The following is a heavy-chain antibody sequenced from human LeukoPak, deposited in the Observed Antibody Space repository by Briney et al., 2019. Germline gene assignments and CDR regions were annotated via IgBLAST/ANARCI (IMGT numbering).Heavy chain of an antibody. CDR3: ARGPGRYGSGTYEYDY. D-gene: IGHD3-10*01. CDR2: IYYSGST. Sequence: SETLSLTCTVSGGSISTYYWSWIRQLPGKGLEWIGYIYYSGSTNYNPSLKSRVTISVDTSNNQFSLKLSSVTAADTALYYCARGPGRYGSGTYEYDYWGQGTLVTVSS. CDR1: GGSISTYY. J-gene: IGHJ4*02. V-gene: IGHV4-59*01.